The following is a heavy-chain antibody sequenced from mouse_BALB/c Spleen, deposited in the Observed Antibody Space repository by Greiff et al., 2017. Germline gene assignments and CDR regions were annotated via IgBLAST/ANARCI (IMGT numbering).Heavy chain of an antibody. V-gene: IGHV2-2*02. D-gene: IGHD1-1*01. CDR1: GFSLTSYG. J-gene: IGHJ3*01. CDR2: IWSGGST. Sequence: QVQLQQSGPGLVQPSQSLSITCTVSGFSLTSYGVHWVRQSPGKGLEWLGVIWSGGSTDYNAAFISRLSISKDNSKSQVFFKMNSLQANDTAIYYCARPYGGSYGFAYWGQGTLVTVSA. CDR3: ARPYGGSYGFAY.